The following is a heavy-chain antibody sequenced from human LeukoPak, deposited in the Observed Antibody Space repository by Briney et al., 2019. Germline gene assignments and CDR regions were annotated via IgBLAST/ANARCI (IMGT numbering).Heavy chain of an antibody. Sequence: QPGGSLRLSCAASGFTFSSYAMHWVRQAPGKGLEWVAVISYDGSNKYYADSVKGRFTISRDNSKNTLYLQMNSLRAEDTAVYYCARDSLGYCSGGSCLHWGQGTLVTVSS. CDR2: ISYDGSNK. J-gene: IGHJ4*02. CDR1: GFTFSSYA. D-gene: IGHD2-15*01. CDR3: ARDSLGYCSGGSCLH. V-gene: IGHV3-30-3*01.